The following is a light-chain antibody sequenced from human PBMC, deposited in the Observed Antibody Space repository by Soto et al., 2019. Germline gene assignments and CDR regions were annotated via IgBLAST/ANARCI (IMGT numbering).Light chain of an antibody. J-gene: IGLJ1*01. CDR3: SSYRTTSPCV. V-gene: IGLV2-14*01. Sequence: QSLLTHPASVSWSPGQSITISFAGTSSDIGGYNYVSWYDHHPGKAPRLIIYEVSNRPSGVSIRFSGSKSGNTAFLTISGLQAEDEAHYYCSSYRTTSPCVFGTGTKVTVL. CDR2: EVS. CDR1: SSDIGGYNY.